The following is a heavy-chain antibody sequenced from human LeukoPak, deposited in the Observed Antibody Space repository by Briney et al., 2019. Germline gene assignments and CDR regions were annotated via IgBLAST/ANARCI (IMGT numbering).Heavy chain of an antibody. Sequence: GGSLRLSCAASGFTFSSFGMSWVRQAPGKGLEWVSAISGSGGSTYYADSVKGRFTISRDNSKNTLYLQMNSLRAEDTAVYYCAKSRAEFGESYDYWGQGTLVTVSS. CDR1: GFTFSSFG. CDR3: AKSRAEFGESYDY. J-gene: IGHJ4*02. V-gene: IGHV3-23*01. CDR2: ISGSGGST. D-gene: IGHD3-10*01.